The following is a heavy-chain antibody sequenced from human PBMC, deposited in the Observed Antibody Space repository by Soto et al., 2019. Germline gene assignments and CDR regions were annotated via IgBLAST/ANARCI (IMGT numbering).Heavy chain of an antibody. D-gene: IGHD1-26*01. CDR2: ISWNSGSI. V-gene: IGHV3-9*01. J-gene: IGHJ6*02. CDR3: AKDISGSPAHYGMDV. CDR1: GFTFDDYA. Sequence: GGSLRLSCAASGFTFDDYAMHWVRQAPGKGLEWVSGISWNSGSIGYADSVKGRFTISRDNAKNSLYLQMNSLRAEDTALYYCAKDISGSPAHYGMDVWGQGATVTVSS.